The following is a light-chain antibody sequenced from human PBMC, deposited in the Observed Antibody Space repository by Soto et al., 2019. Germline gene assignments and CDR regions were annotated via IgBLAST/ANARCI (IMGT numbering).Light chain of an antibody. CDR2: GAS. CDR3: QQYNNWPPS. V-gene: IGKV3D-15*01. CDR1: QGVSSN. Sequence: EIVMTQSPATLSVSPGERATLSCRASQGVSSNLAWYQQKPGQAPRLLIYGASTRATGIPARFSGSGSGTEFTLTISSLQSEDFAVYYCQQYNNWPPSFGGGTKVDIK. J-gene: IGKJ4*01.